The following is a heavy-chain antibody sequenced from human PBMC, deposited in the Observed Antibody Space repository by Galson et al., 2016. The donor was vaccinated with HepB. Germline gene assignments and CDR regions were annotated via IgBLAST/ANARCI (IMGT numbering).Heavy chain of an antibody. D-gene: IGHD3-16*01. CDR2: ISYDGTNK. V-gene: IGHV3-30*18. CDR3: AKDGGLHYRYAEYFQP. J-gene: IGHJ1*01. Sequence: SLRLSCAASGFSFSSYGMHWVRQAPGKGLEWVAVISYDGTNKYYADSVKGRFTISRDNSKNTLYLQMNNLEVEDTAVYYCAKDGGLHYRYAEYFQPWGQGSLVTVSS. CDR1: GFSFSSYG.